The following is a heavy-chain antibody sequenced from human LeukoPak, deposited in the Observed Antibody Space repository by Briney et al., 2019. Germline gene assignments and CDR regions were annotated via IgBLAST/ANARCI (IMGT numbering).Heavy chain of an antibody. CDR2: IYQSGSGSS. CDR3: ASTLRFLPYRRFDY. CDR1: GGSIISSNYY. V-gene: IGHV4-39*01. Sequence: SETLSLTCSGSGGSIISSNYYWGWIRQPPGKGLEWIGSIYQSGSGSSYYNPSLKSRVTIFGDTSKNQFFLRLSSVTAADTAVYYCASTLRFLPYRRFDYWGQGTLVTVPS. D-gene: IGHD3-3*01. J-gene: IGHJ4*02.